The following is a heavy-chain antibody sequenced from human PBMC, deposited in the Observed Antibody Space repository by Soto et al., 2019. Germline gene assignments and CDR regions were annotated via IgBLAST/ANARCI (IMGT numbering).Heavy chain of an antibody. V-gene: IGHV3-21*02. D-gene: IGHD2-21*02. J-gene: IGHJ4*02. CDR1: GFSFSTYS. CDR3: TREGCSGDCQSDY. CDR2: ISKSSSDL. Sequence: EVQLVESGGGLVKPGGSLRLSCAASGFSFSTYSLSWVRQVPGKGLEWVSSISKSSSDLFYSDSVKGRFTISRDNAQSSLYLQMNSLRGDDTAVYYCTREGCSGDCQSDYWGQGTLVTVSS.